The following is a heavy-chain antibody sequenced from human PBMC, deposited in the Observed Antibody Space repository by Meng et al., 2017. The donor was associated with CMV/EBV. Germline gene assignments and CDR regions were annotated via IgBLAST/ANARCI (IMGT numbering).Heavy chain of an antibody. D-gene: IGHD2-2*01. Sequence: SVKVSCKASGGTFSSYAISWVRQAPGQGLEWMGGIIPIFGTANYAQKFQGRVTITTDESTSTAYMELSRLRSEDTAVYYCARDRGDCSSTSCLDAFDIWGQGTMVTVSS. J-gene: IGHJ3*02. CDR1: GGTFSSYA. CDR3: ARDRGDCSSTSCLDAFDI. CDR2: IIPIFGTA. V-gene: IGHV1-69*05.